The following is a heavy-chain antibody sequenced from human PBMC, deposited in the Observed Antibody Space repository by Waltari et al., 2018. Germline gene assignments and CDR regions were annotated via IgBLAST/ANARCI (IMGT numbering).Heavy chain of an antibody. CDR1: GGSISSSSYY. J-gene: IGHJ4*02. D-gene: IGHD6-13*01. CDR3: ARDGASSWYPYYFDY. CDR2: IYYSGST. Sequence: QLQLQESGPGLVEPSETLSLTCTASGGSISSSSYYWGWIRQPPGKGLEWIGSIYYSGSTYYNPSLKSLVTISVDTSKNQFSLKLSSVTAADTAVYYCARDGASSWYPYYFDYWGQGTLVTVSS. V-gene: IGHV4-39*07.